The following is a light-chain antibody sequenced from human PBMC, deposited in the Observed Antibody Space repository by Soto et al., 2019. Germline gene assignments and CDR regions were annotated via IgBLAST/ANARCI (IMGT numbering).Light chain of an antibody. Sequence: EIVLTQSPATLSLSPGERATLFCRASQSVSSYLAWYQQKPGQAPRLLIYDASNRATGIPARFIGSGSGTDLTLTISSLGPKDSAVDYCQQRSNWSLTFGPGTNVDIK. J-gene: IGKJ3*01. CDR3: QQRSNWSLT. V-gene: IGKV3-11*01. CDR2: DAS. CDR1: QSVSSY.